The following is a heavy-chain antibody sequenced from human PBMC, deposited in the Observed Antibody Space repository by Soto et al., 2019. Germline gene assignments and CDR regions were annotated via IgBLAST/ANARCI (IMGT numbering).Heavy chain of an antibody. CDR1: GFTFSSYY. CDR3: ARGFYGDPPALDY. V-gene: IGHV3-74*01. J-gene: IGHJ4*02. CDR2: IKTDGSFS. Sequence: EVQLVESGGGLVQPGGSLRLSCAASGFTFSSYYMHWVRQAPGKGLVWISRIKTDGSFSSYEDSVKGRFTISRDNARNTLFLQMNSLSDDDTAVYYCARGFYGDPPALDYWGQGTLVSVSS. D-gene: IGHD4-17*01.